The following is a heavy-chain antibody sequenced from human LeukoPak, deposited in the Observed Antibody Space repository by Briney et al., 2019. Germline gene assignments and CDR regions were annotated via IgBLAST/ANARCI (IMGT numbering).Heavy chain of an antibody. Sequence: GGSLRLSCAASGFTFSSYGMHWVRQAPGKGLEWVAFIRYDGSNKYYADSVKGRFTISRDNSKNTLYLQMNSLRAEDTAVYYCAKAFSSSWYMIDYWGQGTLVTVSS. CDR2: IRYDGSNK. D-gene: IGHD6-13*01. CDR3: AKAFSSSWYMIDY. V-gene: IGHV3-30*02. J-gene: IGHJ4*02. CDR1: GFTFSSYG.